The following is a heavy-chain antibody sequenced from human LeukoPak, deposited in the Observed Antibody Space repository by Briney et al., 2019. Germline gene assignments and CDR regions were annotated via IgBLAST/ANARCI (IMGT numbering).Heavy chain of an antibody. CDR1: GYTFTSYG. J-gene: IGHJ6*02. D-gene: IGHD3-9*01. CDR3: ARGRYFDLFSRSFYFYGLDV. V-gene: IGHV1-18*01. CDR2: ISGYNGKA. Sequence: ASVKVSCKSSGYTFTSYGINWVRQAPGQGLEWMGWISGYNGKAEYAERFQGRVTLTTDTSTSTAYMEMRSLRPDDSAVYYCARGRYFDLFSRSFYFYGLDVWGQGATVTVSS.